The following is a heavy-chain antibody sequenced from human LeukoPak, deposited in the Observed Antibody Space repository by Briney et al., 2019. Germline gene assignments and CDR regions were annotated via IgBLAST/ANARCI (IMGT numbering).Heavy chain of an antibody. CDR2: ITGSGGGT. D-gene: IGHD3-9*01. Sequence: GASLRLSCAASGFTFSNYAMSWVRQAPGKGLEWVSAITGSGGGTYYADSVKGRFTISRDNSKNSLYLQMNSLRAEDTAVYYCAKWGDYDVLTGYYDPDYWGQGTLVTVSS. V-gene: IGHV3-23*01. J-gene: IGHJ4*02. CDR1: GFTFSNYA. CDR3: AKWGDYDVLTGYYDPDY.